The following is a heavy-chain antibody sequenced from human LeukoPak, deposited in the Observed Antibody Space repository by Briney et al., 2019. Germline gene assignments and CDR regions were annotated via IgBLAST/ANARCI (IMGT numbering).Heavy chain of an antibody. D-gene: IGHD2-15*01. V-gene: IGHV3-23*01. CDR3: ATYIQRPPGMDV. CDR2: TAGADDVI. Sequence: QPGGSLRLSCAVSGLSFSDYRMIWVRQAREKRPEWVAVTAGADDVIKYADSVKGRFTISTDTSKNTVYLQMNSLRAEDTALYFCATYIQRPPGMDVWGQGTMVTVSS. J-gene: IGHJ6*02. CDR1: GLSFSDYR.